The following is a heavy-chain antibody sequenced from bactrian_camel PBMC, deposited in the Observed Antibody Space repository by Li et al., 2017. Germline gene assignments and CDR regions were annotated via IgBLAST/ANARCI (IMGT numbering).Heavy chain of an antibody. V-gene: IGHV3S1*01. D-gene: IGHD1*01. CDR2: IDSPGSA. CDR3: GRGFSKGFGPNCQYNF. Sequence: HVQLVESGGGLVQPGGSLRLSCVASGFTFTSYWMYWVRQAPGKGLEWVSSIDSPGSAYYADSVKGRFTISRDNAKNTVYLQMNSLKTADTAVYYCGRGFSKGFGPNCQYNFSGRGTQVTVS. CDR1: GFTFTSYW. J-gene: IGHJ4*01.